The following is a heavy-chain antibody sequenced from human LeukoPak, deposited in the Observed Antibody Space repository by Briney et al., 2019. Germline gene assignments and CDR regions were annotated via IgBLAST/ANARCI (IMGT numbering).Heavy chain of an antibody. D-gene: IGHD3-22*01. Sequence: GGSLRLSCAASGFTFSSYWMYWVRQVPGKGLVWVSRINSDGSNTRYADSVKGRFTIYRDNAKNTLYLQMNSLRAEDTAVYYCARDLELVYYDSSGYDYWGLGTLVIVSS. CDR3: ARDLELVYYDSSGYDY. V-gene: IGHV3-74*01. CDR2: INSDGSNT. CDR1: GFTFSSYW. J-gene: IGHJ4*02.